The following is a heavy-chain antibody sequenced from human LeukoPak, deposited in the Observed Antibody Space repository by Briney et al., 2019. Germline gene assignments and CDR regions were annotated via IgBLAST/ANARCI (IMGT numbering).Heavy chain of an antibody. CDR3: AAQYYYDSSGSYYFDY. J-gene: IGHJ4*02. Sequence: SETLSLTCTVSGGSISSGSYYWSWIRQPAGKGLEWIGRIYTSGSTNYNPSLKSRVTISVDTSKNQFSLKLSSVTAADTAVYYCAAQYYYDSSGSYYFDYWGPGTLVTVSS. V-gene: IGHV4-61*02. D-gene: IGHD3-22*01. CDR2: IYTSGST. CDR1: GGSISSGSYY.